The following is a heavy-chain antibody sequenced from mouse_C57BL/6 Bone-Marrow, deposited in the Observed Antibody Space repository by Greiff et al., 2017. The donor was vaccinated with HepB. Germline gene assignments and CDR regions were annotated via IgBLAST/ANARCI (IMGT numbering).Heavy chain of an antibody. J-gene: IGHJ2*01. CDR1: GFTFSSYA. Sequence: DVKLVESGGGLVKPGGSLKLSCAASGFTFSSYAMSWVRQTPEKRLEWVATISDGGSYTYYPDNVKGRFTISRDNAKNNLYLQMSHLKSEDTAMYYCASPYFDYWGQGTTLTVSS. CDR2: ISDGGSYT. V-gene: IGHV5-4*03. CDR3: ASPYFDY.